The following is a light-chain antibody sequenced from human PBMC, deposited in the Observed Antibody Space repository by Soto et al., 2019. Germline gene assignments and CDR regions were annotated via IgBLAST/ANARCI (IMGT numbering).Light chain of an antibody. Sequence: QSFLTQPPSVSGAPGQRVTISCTGSSSNIGAGYDVHWYQQLPGTAPKVLIYGNSNWPSGVPDRFSGSKSGTSASLAITGLQAEDEADYYCQSYDSSLSGYVFGSGTKVTVL. CDR2: GNS. CDR3: QSYDSSLSGYV. CDR1: SSNIGAGYD. V-gene: IGLV1-40*01. J-gene: IGLJ1*01.